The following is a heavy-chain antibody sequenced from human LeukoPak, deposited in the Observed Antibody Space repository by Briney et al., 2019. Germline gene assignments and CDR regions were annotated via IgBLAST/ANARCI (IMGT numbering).Heavy chain of an antibody. Sequence: SETLSLTCTVSGGSISSSSYYWGWIRQPPGKGLEWIGSIYYSGSTYYNPSLKGRVTISVDTSKNQFSLKLSSVTAADTAVYYCARQGDLTGYYKEHCFDYWGQGTLVTVSS. CDR3: ARQGDLTGYYKEHCFDY. J-gene: IGHJ4*02. V-gene: IGHV4-39*01. D-gene: IGHD3-9*01. CDR1: GGSISSSSYY. CDR2: IYYSGST.